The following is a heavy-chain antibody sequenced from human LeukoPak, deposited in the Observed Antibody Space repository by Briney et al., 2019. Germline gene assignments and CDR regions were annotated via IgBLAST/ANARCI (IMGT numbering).Heavy chain of an antibody. V-gene: IGHV4-59*01. CDR2: IYYTGIT. D-gene: IGHD3-10*01. Sequence: SETLSLTCTVSGDSISSYYWSWIRPPPGKGLEGIGYIYYTGITKYNPSLKSRVTMSVDTSKNQFSLKLTSVTAADTAVYYCARYCSTSGTKAFGIWGQGTMVTVSS. J-gene: IGHJ3*02. CDR1: GDSISSYY. CDR3: ARYCSTSGTKAFGI.